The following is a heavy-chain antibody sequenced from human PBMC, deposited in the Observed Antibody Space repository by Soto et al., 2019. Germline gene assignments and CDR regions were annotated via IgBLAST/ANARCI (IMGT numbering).Heavy chain of an antibody. V-gene: IGHV3-23*01. Sequence: HPGGSLRLSCAASGFTFSSYAMSWVRQAPGKGLEWVSAISGSGGSTYYADSVKGRFTISRDNSKNTLYLQMNSLRAEDTAVYYCAKGGYSYGSRPVDVWGQGTTVTVSS. CDR3: AKGGYSYGSRPVDV. J-gene: IGHJ6*02. CDR1: GFTFSSYA. CDR2: ISGSGGST. D-gene: IGHD5-18*01.